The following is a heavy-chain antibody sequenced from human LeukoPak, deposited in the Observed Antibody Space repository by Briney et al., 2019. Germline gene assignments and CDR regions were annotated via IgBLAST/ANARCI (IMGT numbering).Heavy chain of an antibody. CDR3: ARDHGGGGKGGY. D-gene: IGHD4-23*01. CDR1: GYTFTSYD. Sequence: ASVNVSCKASGYTFTSYDINWVRQATGQGLEWMGWMNPNSGNTGYAQKFQGRVTITRNTSISTAYMELSSLRSEDTAVYYCARDHGGGGKGGYWGQGTLVTVSS. J-gene: IGHJ4*02. CDR2: MNPNSGNT. V-gene: IGHV1-8*03.